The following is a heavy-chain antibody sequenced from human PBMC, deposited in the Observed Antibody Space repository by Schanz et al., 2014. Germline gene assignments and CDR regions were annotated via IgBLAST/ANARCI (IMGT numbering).Heavy chain of an antibody. Sequence: EVQLLESGGGLVEPGGSLRLSCAASGFSFSSYAMGWVRQARGKGLEWVSAMNESHSTIYYADSVRGRFTISRDNAENTLFLQMNSLRAEDTAVYYCARKVVATIGGYYDNWGRGTLVIVS. J-gene: IGHJ4*02. CDR2: MNESHSTI. CDR1: GFSFSSYA. V-gene: IGHV3-23*01. D-gene: IGHD5-12*01. CDR3: ARKVVATIGGYYDN.